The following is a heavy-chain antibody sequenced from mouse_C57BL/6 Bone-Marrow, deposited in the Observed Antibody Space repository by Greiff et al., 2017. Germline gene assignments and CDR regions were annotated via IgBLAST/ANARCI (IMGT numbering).Heavy chain of an antibody. CDR1: GYSITSGYY. CDR3: ARGSNYGIAY. D-gene: IGHD2-5*01. Sequence: ESGPGLVKPSQSLSLTCSVTGYSITSGYYWNWIRQFPGNKLEWMGYISYDGSNNYNPSLKNRISITRDTSKNQFFLKLNSVTTEDTATYYCARGSNYGIAYWGQGTLVTVSA. CDR2: ISYDGSN. V-gene: IGHV3-6*01. J-gene: IGHJ3*01.